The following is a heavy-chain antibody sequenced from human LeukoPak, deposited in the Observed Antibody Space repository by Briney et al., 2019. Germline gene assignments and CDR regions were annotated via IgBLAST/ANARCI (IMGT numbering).Heavy chain of an antibody. V-gene: IGHV3-74*01. J-gene: IGHJ4*02. CDR1: GFTFSSYW. Sequence: GGSLRLSCAASGFTFSSYWMHWVRQAPGKGLVWVSRINSDGSSTSYADSVKGRFTISRDNSKNTLYLQMNSLRAEDTAVYYCAKDQGGSYFDYWGQGTLVTVSS. CDR3: AKDQGGSYFDY. D-gene: IGHD1-1*01. CDR2: INSDGSST.